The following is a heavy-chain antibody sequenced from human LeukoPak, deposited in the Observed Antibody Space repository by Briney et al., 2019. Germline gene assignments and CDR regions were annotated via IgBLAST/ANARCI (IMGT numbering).Heavy chain of an antibody. J-gene: IGHJ4*02. D-gene: IGHD3-22*01. CDR2: ISGSGGST. Sequence: PGGSLRLSCAASGFTFSSYAMSWVRQAPGKGLEWVSAISGSGGSTYYADSVKGRFTISRDNSKNTLCLQMNSLRAEDTAVYYCAKTAAYYYDSSGYVLDYWGQGTLVTVSS. CDR3: AKTAAYYYDSSGYVLDY. CDR1: GFTFSSYA. V-gene: IGHV3-23*01.